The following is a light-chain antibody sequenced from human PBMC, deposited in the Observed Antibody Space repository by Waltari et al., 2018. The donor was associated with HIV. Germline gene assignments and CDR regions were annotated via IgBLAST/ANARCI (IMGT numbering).Light chain of an antibody. CDR3: QQYDTSPWT. V-gene: IGKV3-20*01. Sequence: EIVLTQSPGTLSLSPGEGATLSCRASQSVSSSYLAWYKQKPGQSPSLLIYDSSSRATGIPDRFSGSGSGTDFSLTISRLEPEDFAVYYCQQYDTSPWTFGQGTKVEIK. J-gene: IGKJ1*01. CDR2: DSS. CDR1: QSVSSSY.